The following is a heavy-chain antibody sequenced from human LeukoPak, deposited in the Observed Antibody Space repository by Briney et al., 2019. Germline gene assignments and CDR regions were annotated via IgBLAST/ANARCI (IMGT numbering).Heavy chain of an antibody. CDR1: GVSISNYF. V-gene: IGHV4-59*01. CDR2: IFYSGST. Sequence: SETLCLTCAASGVSISNYFWSWVRQPPGKGLEWVGYIFYSGSTNYNPSLKSRVSMSVDASKSQFSLNLYYVLAADTALFYCVTSGECSGSSPLGVFDVWGQGGLVTVSS. D-gene: IGHD3-10*02. CDR3: VTSGECSGSSPLGVFDV. J-gene: IGHJ3*01.